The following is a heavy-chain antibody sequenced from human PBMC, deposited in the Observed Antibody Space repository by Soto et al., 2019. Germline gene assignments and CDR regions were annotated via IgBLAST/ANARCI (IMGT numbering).Heavy chain of an antibody. CDR1: GFTFSSYG. CDR3: ARDPDSKDYYYYMDV. J-gene: IGHJ6*03. Sequence: GGSLRLSCAASGFTFSSYGMHWVRQAPGKGLEWVAVIWYDGSNKYYADSVKGRFTISRDNSKNTLYLQMNSLRAEDTAVYYCARDPDSKDYYYYMDVWGKGTTVTVSS. V-gene: IGHV3-33*01. CDR2: IWYDGSNK. D-gene: IGHD4-4*01.